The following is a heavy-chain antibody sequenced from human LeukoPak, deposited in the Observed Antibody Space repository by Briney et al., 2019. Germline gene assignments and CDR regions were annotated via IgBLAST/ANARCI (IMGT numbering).Heavy chain of an antibody. CDR2: IIFSGFSK. V-gene: IGHV3-23*01. CDR3: AKAMPTHITIFDYGDEYYFDY. D-gene: IGHD3-3*01. J-gene: IGHJ4*02. Sequence: GGSLTLSCPASGFTFSSYAMSWVRQPPGRGLEWVSAIIFSGFSKYYADSVKGRFTITRDNSKNTLYLQMNSLRAEETAVYYCAKAMPTHITIFDYGDEYYFDYWGQGTLVTVSS. CDR1: GFTFSSYA.